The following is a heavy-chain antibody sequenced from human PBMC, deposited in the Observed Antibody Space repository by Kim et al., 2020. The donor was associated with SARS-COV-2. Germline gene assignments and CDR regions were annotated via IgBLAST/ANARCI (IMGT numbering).Heavy chain of an antibody. CDR3: ARDRGFTTYEAEF. V-gene: IGHV1-69*04. J-gene: IGHJ4*02. D-gene: IGHD1-1*01. Sequence: YAEKFRGRVTITADKSTSTVYLELHSLTPEDTAFYYCARDRGFTTYEAEFWGQGTLVTVSS.